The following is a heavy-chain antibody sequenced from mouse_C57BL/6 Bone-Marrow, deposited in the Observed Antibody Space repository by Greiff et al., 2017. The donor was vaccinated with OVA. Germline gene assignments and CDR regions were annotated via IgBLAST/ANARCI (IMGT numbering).Heavy chain of an antibody. CDR3: AREDDGYYAWFAY. V-gene: IGHV1-50*01. D-gene: IGHD2-3*01. CDR1: GYTFTSYW. Sequence: QVQLQQPGAELVKPGASVELSCKASGYTFTSYWMQWVKQRPGQGLEWIGEIDPSDSYTNYNQKFKGKATLTVDTSSSTAYMQLSSLTSEDSAVYYCAREDDGYYAWFAYWGQGTLVTVSA. CDR2: IDPSDSYT. J-gene: IGHJ3*01.